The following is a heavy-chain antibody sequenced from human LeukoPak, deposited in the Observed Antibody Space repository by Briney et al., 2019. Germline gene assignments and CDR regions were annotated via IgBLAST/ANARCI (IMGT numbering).Heavy chain of an antibody. D-gene: IGHD6-19*01. CDR3: ARDNGGAVAGGMGFDY. J-gene: IGHJ4*02. Sequence: GGSLRLSCAASGFTFSSYWMHWVRQAPGKGLVWVARINSDGSSTSYADSVKGRFTISRDNAKNTLYLQMNSLRAEDTAVYYCARDNGGAVAGGMGFDYWGQGTLVTVSS. CDR2: INSDGSST. CDR1: GFTFSSYW. V-gene: IGHV3-74*01.